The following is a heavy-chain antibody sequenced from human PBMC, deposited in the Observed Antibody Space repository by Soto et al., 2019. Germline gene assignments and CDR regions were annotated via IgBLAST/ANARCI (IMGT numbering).Heavy chain of an antibody. V-gene: IGHV4-30-2*01. CDR1: VGSISSGGYT. Sequence: QLQLQESGSGLVKPSQTLSLTCTVSVGSISSGGYTWSWIRQPPGKGLEWIGYIYHGESTYYNPPLKSRVTITIDRSKHQFSLKLSSVTAADTAVYYCARDAADAFDIWGQGTMVSVSS. D-gene: IGHD6-25*01. CDR3: ARDAADAFDI. J-gene: IGHJ3*02. CDR2: IYHGEST.